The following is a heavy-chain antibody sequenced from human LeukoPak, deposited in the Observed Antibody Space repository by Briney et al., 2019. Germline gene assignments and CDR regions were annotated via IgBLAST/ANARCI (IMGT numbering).Heavy chain of an antibody. CDR1: GGSFSGYS. J-gene: IGHJ4*02. V-gene: IGHV4-30-2*01. CDR3: ARAPSGAHDFYDSDY. D-gene: IGHD3-3*01. CDR2: IYHSGGT. Sequence: SETLSLTCAVYGGSFSGYSWSWIRQPPVKGLEWIGYIYHSGGTYYNPSLKSRVTISVDRSKNQFSLKLSSVTAADTAVYYCARAPSGAHDFYDSDYWGQGTLVTVSS.